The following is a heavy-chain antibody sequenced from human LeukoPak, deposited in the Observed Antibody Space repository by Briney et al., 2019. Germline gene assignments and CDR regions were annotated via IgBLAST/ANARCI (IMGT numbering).Heavy chain of an antibody. CDR1: GYTFTSYG. CDR2: TSAYNGNT. D-gene: IGHD6-6*01. J-gene: IGHJ4*02. Sequence: ASVKVSCKASGYTFTSYGISWVRQAPGQGLEWMGWTSAYNGNTNYAQNLQGRVTMTTDTSTSTAYMELRSLRSDDTALYYWARDRSILGFDYWGQGTLGTVSS. CDR3: ARDRSILGFDY. V-gene: IGHV1-18*01.